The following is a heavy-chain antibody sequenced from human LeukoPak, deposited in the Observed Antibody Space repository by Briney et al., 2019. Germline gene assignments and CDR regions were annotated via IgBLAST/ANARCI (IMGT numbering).Heavy chain of an antibody. CDR2: IIPILGIA. D-gene: IGHD6-13*01. Sequence: SVKVSCTASGGTFSSYAISWVRQAPGQGLEWMGRIIPILGIANYAQKFQGRVTITADKSTSTAYMELSSLRSEDTAVYYCARGAVRGTYSSSPGESFDIWGQGAMVTVSS. V-gene: IGHV1-69*04. J-gene: IGHJ3*02. CDR1: GGTFSSYA. CDR3: ARGAVRGTYSSSPGESFDI.